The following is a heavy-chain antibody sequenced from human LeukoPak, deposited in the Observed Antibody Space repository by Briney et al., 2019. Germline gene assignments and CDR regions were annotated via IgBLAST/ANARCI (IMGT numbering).Heavy chain of an antibody. CDR2: IYPGDSDT. Sequence: GESLKISCKGSGYSFTSYWIGWVRQMPGKGLEWMGIIYPGDSDTRYSPSFQGQVTISADKSISTAYLQWSSLKASDTAMYYCARRPYYGSGTVGYYYMDVWGKGTTVTVSS. CDR1: GYSFTSYW. J-gene: IGHJ6*03. CDR3: ARRPYYGSGTVGYYYMDV. V-gene: IGHV5-51*01. D-gene: IGHD3-10*01.